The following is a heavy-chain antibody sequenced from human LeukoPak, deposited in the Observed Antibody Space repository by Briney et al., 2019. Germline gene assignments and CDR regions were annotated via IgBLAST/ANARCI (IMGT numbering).Heavy chain of an antibody. V-gene: IGHV1-2*02. Sequence: ASVKVSCKASGYSFSVYYIEWLRQVPGEGVEWVGWILPHSGDTFYAQKFRGRVTMTADTSISTAYMELSRLQSDDTGIYFCARPPRDLVSAAPFDYWGQGTLVAVSS. D-gene: IGHD5/OR15-5a*01. J-gene: IGHJ4*02. CDR2: ILPHSGDT. CDR1: GYSFSVYY. CDR3: ARPPRDLVSAAPFDY.